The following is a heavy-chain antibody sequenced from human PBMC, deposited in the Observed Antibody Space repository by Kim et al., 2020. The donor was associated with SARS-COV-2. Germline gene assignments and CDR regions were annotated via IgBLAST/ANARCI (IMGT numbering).Heavy chain of an antibody. J-gene: IGHJ4*02. V-gene: IGHV3-30*04. CDR3: ARDGFNSNSTITMIVVVIGGYFEY. D-gene: IGHD3-22*01. CDR2: ISYDGSNK. Sequence: GGSLRLSCAASGFTFSSYAMHWVRQAPGKGLEWVAVISYDGSNKYYADSVKGRFTISRDNSKNTLYLQMNSLRAEDTAVYYCARDGFNSNSTITMIVVVIGGYFEYWGQETLVTVSS. CDR1: GFTFSSYA.